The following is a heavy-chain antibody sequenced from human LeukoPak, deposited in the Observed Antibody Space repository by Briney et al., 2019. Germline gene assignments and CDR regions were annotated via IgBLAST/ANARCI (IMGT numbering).Heavy chain of an antibody. D-gene: IGHD3-10*01. Sequence: AASVKVSCKASGYTFTSYGISWVRQAPGQGLEWMGWISAYNGNTNYAQKLQGRVTMTTDTSTSTAYMELRSLRSEDTAVYYCARVHYYGSGSYYNGVPTFDPWGQGTLVTVSS. J-gene: IGHJ5*02. V-gene: IGHV1-18*01. CDR3: ARVHYYGSGSYYNGVPTFDP. CDR1: GYTFTSYG. CDR2: ISAYNGNT.